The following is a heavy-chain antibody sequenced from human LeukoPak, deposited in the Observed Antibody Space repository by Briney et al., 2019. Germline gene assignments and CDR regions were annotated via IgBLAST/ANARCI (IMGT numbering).Heavy chain of an antibody. V-gene: IGHV4-59*01. CDR3: ATTMVRGLMGPYYFVY. CDR2: IYYSGST. Sequence: PSETLSLTCTVSGGSISSYYWSWIRQPPGKGLEWIGYIYYSGSTNYNPSLKSRVTISVDTSKNQFSLKLSSVTAADTAVYYCATTMVRGLMGPYYFVYWGQGTLVTVSS. J-gene: IGHJ4*02. D-gene: IGHD3-10*01. CDR1: GGSISSYY.